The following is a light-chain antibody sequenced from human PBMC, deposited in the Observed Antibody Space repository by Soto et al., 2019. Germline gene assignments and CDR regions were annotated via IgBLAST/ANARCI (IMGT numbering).Light chain of an antibody. V-gene: IGKV1-8*01. J-gene: IGKJ1*01. Sequence: IRMPQSPSSLSASTGDRVTITCRARQGISSYLAWYQQKPGKAPKLLIYAASTLQSGVPSRFSGSGSGADFTLTISCLQSEDFATYYCQQYYSYPPWTFGPGPNVDIK. CDR3: QQYYSYPPWT. CDR2: AAS. CDR1: QGISSY.